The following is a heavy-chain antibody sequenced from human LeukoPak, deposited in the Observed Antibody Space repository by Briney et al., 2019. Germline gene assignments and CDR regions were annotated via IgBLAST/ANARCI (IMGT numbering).Heavy chain of an antibody. V-gene: IGHV3-11*01. CDR3: AREGDGYNSPIDY. Sequence: PGGSLRLSCAASGFTFSDYYMSWIRPAPGKGLEWDSYISSSGSTIYYADSVKGRFTISRDNAKNSLYLQMNSLRAEDTALYYCAREGDGYNSPIDYWGQGTLVTVSS. CDR1: GFTFSDYY. J-gene: IGHJ4*02. D-gene: IGHD5-24*01. CDR2: ISSSGSTI.